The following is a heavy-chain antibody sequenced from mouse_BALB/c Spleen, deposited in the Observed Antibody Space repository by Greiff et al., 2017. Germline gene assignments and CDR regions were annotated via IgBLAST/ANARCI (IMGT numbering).Heavy chain of an antibody. CDR3: ARRLTTVAFDY. Sequence: EVQLQESGPGLVKPSQSLSLTCTVTGYSITSDYAWNWIRQFPGNKLEWMGYISYSGSTSYNPSLKSRISITRDTSKNQFFLQLNSVTTEDTATYYCARRLTTVAFDYWGQGTTLTVSS. CDR2: ISYSGST. V-gene: IGHV3-2*02. D-gene: IGHD1-1*01. J-gene: IGHJ2*01. CDR1: GYSITSDYA.